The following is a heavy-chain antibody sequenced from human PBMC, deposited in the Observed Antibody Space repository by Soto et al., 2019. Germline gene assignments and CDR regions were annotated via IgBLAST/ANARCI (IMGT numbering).Heavy chain of an antibody. CDR2: ISGSGGCT. V-gene: IGHV3-23*01. CDR3: AKQGRDILTGYYFNWFDP. Sequence: SLRLSCAASGFTFSSYSMNWVRQAPGKGLEWVSAISGSGGCTYYADSVKGRFTISRDNSKNTLYLQMNSLRAEDTAVYYCAKQGRDILTGYYFNWFDPWGQGTLVTVSS. CDR1: GFTFSSYS. D-gene: IGHD3-9*01. J-gene: IGHJ5*02.